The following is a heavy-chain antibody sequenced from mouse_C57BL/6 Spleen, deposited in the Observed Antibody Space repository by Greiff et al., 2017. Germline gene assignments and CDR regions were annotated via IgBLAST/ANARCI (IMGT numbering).Heavy chain of an antibody. CDR1: GYAFSSSW. Sequence: VQLQQSGPELVKPGASVKISCKASGYAFSSSWMNWVKQRPGKGLEWIGRIYPGDGDTNYNGKFKGKATLTADKSTSTAYMQLSSLTSEDSAVYFCARDGSSQYYFDYWGKGTTLTVSS. D-gene: IGHD1-1*01. J-gene: IGHJ2*01. CDR3: ARDGSSQYYFDY. V-gene: IGHV1-82*01. CDR2: IYPGDGDT.